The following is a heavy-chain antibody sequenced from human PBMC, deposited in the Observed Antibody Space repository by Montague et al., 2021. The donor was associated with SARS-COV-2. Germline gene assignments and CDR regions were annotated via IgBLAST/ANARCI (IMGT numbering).Heavy chain of an antibody. CDR2: ISYDGSNK. CDR1: GFTFSSYA. V-gene: IGHV3-30-3*01. Sequence: SLRLSCAASGFTFSSYAMHWVRQAPGKGLEWVSVISYDGSNKYYADSVKGRFTISRDNSKNTLYLQMNSLRAEDTAVYYCHHGSRGGDYWGQRTLVTVYS. J-gene: IGHJ4*02. D-gene: IGHD3-10*01. CDR3: HHGSRGGDY.